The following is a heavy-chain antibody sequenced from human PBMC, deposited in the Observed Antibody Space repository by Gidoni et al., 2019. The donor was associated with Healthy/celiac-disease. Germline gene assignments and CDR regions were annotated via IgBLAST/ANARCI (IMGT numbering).Heavy chain of an antibody. D-gene: IGHD5-18*01. J-gene: IGHJ4*02. CDR3: ARDQDTAMVYYFDY. CDR2: IWYDGSNK. CDR1: GFPFSSYG. V-gene: IGHV3-33*01. Sequence: QVQLVVSGGGVVLPGRSLRLSCAASGFPFSSYGMHWVRQAPGKGREWVAVIWYDGSNKYYADSGKGRFTISRDNYKNTLYLQMNSLRAEDTAVYYWARDQDTAMVYYFDYWGQGTLVTVSS.